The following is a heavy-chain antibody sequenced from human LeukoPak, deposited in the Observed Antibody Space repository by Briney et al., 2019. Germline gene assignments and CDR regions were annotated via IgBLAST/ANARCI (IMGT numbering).Heavy chain of an antibody. V-gene: IGHV3-11*01. CDR2: ISSSGSTI. CDR1: GFTFSDYY. CDR3: ASYSSANYFDY. D-gene: IGHD6-19*01. J-gene: IGHJ4*02. Sequence: GGSLRLSCAASGFTFSDYYMSWIRHAPGKGLEWVSYISSSGSTIYYADSVKGRFTISRDNAKNSLYLQMNSLRAEDAAVYYCASYSSANYFDYWGQGTLVAVSS.